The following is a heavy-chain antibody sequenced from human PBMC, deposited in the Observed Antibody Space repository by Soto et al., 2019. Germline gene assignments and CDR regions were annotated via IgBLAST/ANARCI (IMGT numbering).Heavy chain of an antibody. CDR2: IVVGSGNT. D-gene: IGHD3-10*01. J-gene: IGHJ6*02. V-gene: IGHV1-58*02. CDR1: GFTFTSSA. Sequence: GASVKVSCKASGFTFTSSAMQWVRQARGQRLEWIGWIVVGSGNTNYAQKFQERVTITRDMSTSTAYMELSSLRSEDTAVYYCAAGWGFGEFQGLYYYYYGMDVWVQGTTVTVSS. CDR3: AAGWGFGEFQGLYYYYYGMDV.